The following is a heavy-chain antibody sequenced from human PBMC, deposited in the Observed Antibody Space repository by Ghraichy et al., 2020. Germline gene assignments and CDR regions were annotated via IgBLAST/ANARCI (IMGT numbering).Heavy chain of an antibody. J-gene: IGHJ4*02. CDR1: GGSISSGSYY. Sequence: SETLSLTCTVSGGSISSGSYYWSWIRQPAGKGLEWIGRIYTSGSTNYNPSLKSRVTISVDTSKNQFSLKLSSVTAADTAVYYCAQSRDGYNIDYWGQGTLVTVSS. CDR3: AQSRDGYNIDY. CDR2: IYTSGST. D-gene: IGHD5-24*01. V-gene: IGHV4-61*02.